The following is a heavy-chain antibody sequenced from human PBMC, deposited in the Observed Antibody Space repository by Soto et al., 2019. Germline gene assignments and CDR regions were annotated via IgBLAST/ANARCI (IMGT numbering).Heavy chain of an antibody. CDR2: INPNSGGT. V-gene: IGHV1-2*04. CDR3: ARDQGATVAGIGYYYYYYGMDV. CDR1: GYTFTGYY. J-gene: IGHJ6*02. D-gene: IGHD6-19*01. Sequence: ASVKVSCKASGYTFTGYYMHWVRQAPGQGLEWMGWINPNSGGTNYAQKFQGWVTMTRDTSISTAYMELSRLRSDDTAVYYCARDQGATVAGIGYYYYYYGMDVWGQGTTVTVSS.